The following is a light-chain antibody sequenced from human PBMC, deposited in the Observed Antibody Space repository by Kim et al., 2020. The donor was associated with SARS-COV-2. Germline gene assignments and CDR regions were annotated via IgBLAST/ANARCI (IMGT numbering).Light chain of an antibody. CDR1: SSNIGAGYD. CDR2: GNS. Sequence: RVTISCTWSSSNIGAGYDVHWYQQLPGTAPKLLIYGNSNRPSGVPDRFSGSKSGTSASLAITGLQAEDEADYYCQSYDSSLSGVVFGGGTKLTVL. CDR3: QSYDSSLSGVV. V-gene: IGLV1-40*01. J-gene: IGLJ2*01.